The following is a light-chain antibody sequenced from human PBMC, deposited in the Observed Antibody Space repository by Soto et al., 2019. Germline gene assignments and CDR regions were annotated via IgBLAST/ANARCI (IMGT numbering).Light chain of an antibody. CDR2: RSD. CDR1: NSNIGGNY. V-gene: IGLV1-47*01. Sequence: QSVLTQPPSASATPGQRVTISCSGSNSNIGGNYVFWYQHLPGSAPRLLIYRSDQRPSGVPDRFSGSKSGTSASLAISGLRSEDEADYYCAAWDDGLSGWVFGGGTTLTVL. J-gene: IGLJ3*02. CDR3: AAWDDGLSGWV.